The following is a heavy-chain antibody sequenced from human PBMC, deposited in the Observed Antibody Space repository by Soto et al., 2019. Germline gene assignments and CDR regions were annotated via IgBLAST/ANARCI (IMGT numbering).Heavy chain of an antibody. Sequence: QVTLKESGPVLVKPTETLTLTCTVSGFSLSNARMGVSWISQPPGKALEWLAHIFSNDEKSYNTSLKSRLTISKDTSKSQVVLTMNNMDPVDTATYYCARIWGPYYYYGMDVWGQGTTVTVSS. CDR3: ARIWGPYYYYGMDV. CDR1: GFSLSNARMG. J-gene: IGHJ6*02. CDR2: IFSNDEK. V-gene: IGHV2-26*01. D-gene: IGHD3-16*01.